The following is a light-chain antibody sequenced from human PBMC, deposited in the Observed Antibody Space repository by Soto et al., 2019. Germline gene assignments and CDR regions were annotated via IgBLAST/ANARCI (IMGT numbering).Light chain of an antibody. J-gene: IGKJ1*01. CDR3: QQSYSMWT. CDR2: AAS. V-gene: IGKV1-8*01. Sequence: AIRMTQSPSSLSASTGDRVTITCRASQGISSYLAWYQQKPGKAPKLLIYAASTLQSGVPSRFSGSGSGTDFTLTISSLQPEDFATYYCQQSYSMWTFGQGTKVDIK. CDR1: QGISSY.